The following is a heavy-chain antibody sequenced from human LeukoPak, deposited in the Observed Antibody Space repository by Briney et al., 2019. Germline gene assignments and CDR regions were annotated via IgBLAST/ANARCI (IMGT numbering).Heavy chain of an antibody. D-gene: IGHD6-19*01. J-gene: IGHJ4*02. V-gene: IGHV3-21*01. CDR1: GFTFSTYS. CDR2: ISSISNYI. Sequence: KAGGSLRLSCAASGFTFSTYSMNWVRQAPGKGLEWISSISSISNYIYYADSVRGRFTISRDNAKKSLYLQLNSLRAGDTAVYYCARDKEGAVAGTVEYWGQGTLVTVSS. CDR3: ARDKEGAVAGTVEY.